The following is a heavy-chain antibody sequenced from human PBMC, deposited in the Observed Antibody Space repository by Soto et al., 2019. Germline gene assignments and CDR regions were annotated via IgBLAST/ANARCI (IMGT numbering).Heavy chain of an antibody. Sequence: EVQLLESGGGLVQPGGSLRLSCAASGFTFSSYAMSWVRQAPGKGLEWVSAISGSGGSTYYADSVKGRFTISRDKSKNTLYLQMNSLRAEDTAVYYCAKASFYDSVRKDVWGQGTTVTVSS. D-gene: IGHD3-3*01. CDR3: AKASFYDSVRKDV. CDR1: GFTFSSYA. CDR2: ISGSGGST. J-gene: IGHJ6*02. V-gene: IGHV3-23*01.